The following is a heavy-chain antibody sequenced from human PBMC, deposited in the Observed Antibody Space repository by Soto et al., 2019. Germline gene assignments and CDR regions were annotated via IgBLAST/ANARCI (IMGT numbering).Heavy chain of an antibody. V-gene: IGHV3-33*01. CDR3: ARKVITGTPRGAFDI. CDR1: GFTFSSYG. CDR2: IWHDGGNK. D-gene: IGHD1-20*01. Sequence: GGSLRLSCAASGFTFSSYGMHWVRQAPGKGLEWVAFIWHDGGNKFYAESVKGRFTISRDNSKKSLYLQMNSLRDEDTAVYYCARKVITGTPRGAFDIWGEGTMV. J-gene: IGHJ3*02.